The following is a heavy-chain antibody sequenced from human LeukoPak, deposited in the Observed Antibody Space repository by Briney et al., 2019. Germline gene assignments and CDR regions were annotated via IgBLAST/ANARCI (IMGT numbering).Heavy chain of an antibody. V-gene: IGHV3-30*02. CDR2: IRYDGSNK. Sequence: GESLRLSFAASGFTFSTYGMHWVRQAPGKGLEWVAFIRYDGSNKDYADSVKGRFTISRDNSKNTLYLQMNSLRVEDTAVYYCAKDHEDDILAYYFDYWGQGTLVTVSS. D-gene: IGHD3-9*01. J-gene: IGHJ4*02. CDR1: GFTFSTYG. CDR3: AKDHEDDILAYYFDY.